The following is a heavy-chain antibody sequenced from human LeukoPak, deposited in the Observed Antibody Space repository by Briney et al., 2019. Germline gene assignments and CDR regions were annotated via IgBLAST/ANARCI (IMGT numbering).Heavy chain of an antibody. CDR2: ISYDGSNK. V-gene: IGHV3-30-3*01. J-gene: IGHJ3*02. D-gene: IGHD4-11*01. CDR3: ATAPYDVKYYSAFDI. Sequence: GGSLRLSCAASGFTFSSYAMHWVRQAPGKGLEWVAVISYDGSNKYYADSVKGRFTISRDNSKNTLYLQMNSLRAEDTAVYYCATAPYDVKYYSAFDIWGQGTMVTVSS. CDR1: GFTFSSYA.